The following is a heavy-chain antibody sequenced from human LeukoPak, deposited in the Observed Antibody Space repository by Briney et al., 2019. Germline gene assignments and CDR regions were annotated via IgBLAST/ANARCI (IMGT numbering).Heavy chain of an antibody. CDR2: ISGKTGKV. CDR1: GYDFTDCG. Sequence: GAAVKVSCKASGYDFTDCGIAWVRQAPGQGLEWMGSISGKTGKVDVAQEFQGRVTMTADTSTNTAYVDLGGLRSDDTAVYYCARDQYCSSTSCYIENYYYYGMDVWGQGTTVTVSS. V-gene: IGHV1-18*01. CDR3: ARDQYCSSTSCYIENYYYYGMDV. D-gene: IGHD2-2*01. J-gene: IGHJ6*02.